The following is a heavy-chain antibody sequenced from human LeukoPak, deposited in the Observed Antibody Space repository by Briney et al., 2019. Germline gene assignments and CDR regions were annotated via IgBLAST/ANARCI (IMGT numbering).Heavy chain of an antibody. CDR3: AREKEMATILDY. V-gene: IGHV3-23*01. CDR1: GFTFSSYG. D-gene: IGHD5-24*01. Sequence: GGSLRLSCAASGFTFSSYGMSWVRQAPGKGLEWVSAISGSGGSTYYADSVKGRFTISRDNAKNSLYLQMNSLRAEDTAVYYCAREKEMATILDYWGQGTLVTVSS. J-gene: IGHJ4*02. CDR2: ISGSGGST.